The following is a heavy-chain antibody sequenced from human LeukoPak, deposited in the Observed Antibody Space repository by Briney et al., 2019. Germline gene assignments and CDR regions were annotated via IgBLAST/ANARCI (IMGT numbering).Heavy chain of an antibody. J-gene: IGHJ6*03. Sequence: SVKVSCKASGGTFSSYAISWVRQPPVQGLEMMGGIIPIFGTANYAQKFQGRVTITTDESTSTAYMELSSLRSEDTAVYYCAESRGYCSGGSCRNYYMDVWGKGTTVTVSS. CDR1: GGTFSSYA. CDR2: IIPIFGTA. D-gene: IGHD2-15*01. V-gene: IGHV1-69*05. CDR3: AESRGYCSGGSCRNYYMDV.